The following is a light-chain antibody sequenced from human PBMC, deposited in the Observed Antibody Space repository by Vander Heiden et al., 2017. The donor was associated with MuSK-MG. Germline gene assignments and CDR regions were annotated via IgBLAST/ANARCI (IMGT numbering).Light chain of an antibody. CDR1: NIGSTS. V-gene: IGLV3-21*04. Sequence: SSVLTQPPSLSVAPGTTAAMTCGGNNIGSTSVHWYQQKPGQAPVLVIYHDSDRPSGIPERFSGSNSGNTATLTISRVEAGDEADYYCQVWDSVSDHRVFGGGTRLTVL. J-gene: IGLJ2*01. CDR2: HDS. CDR3: QVWDSVSDHRV.